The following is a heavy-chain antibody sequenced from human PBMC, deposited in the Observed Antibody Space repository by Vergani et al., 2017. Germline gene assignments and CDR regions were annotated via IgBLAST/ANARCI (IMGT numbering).Heavy chain of an antibody. CDR3: ARQFWGGGGYRFDH. CDR2: ILYTGTS. Sequence: QLQLQESGPGLLKPSETLSLTCSVSGTSISGSSDYWGWIRQPPGKGLEWIGSILYTGTSYYNSSLESRATNSVDTSKNQFSLKLKAVTAADTAVYYCARQFWGGGGYRFDHWGQGTLVTVSS. V-gene: IGHV4-39*01. CDR1: GTSISGSSDY. D-gene: IGHD5-18*01. J-gene: IGHJ4*02.